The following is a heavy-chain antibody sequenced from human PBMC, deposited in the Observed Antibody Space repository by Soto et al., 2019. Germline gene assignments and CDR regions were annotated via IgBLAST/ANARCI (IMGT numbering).Heavy chain of an antibody. CDR2: IYYSGST. D-gene: IGHD3-10*01. J-gene: IGHJ3*02. V-gene: IGHV4-59*01. CDR3: ARVWGGAFDI. CDR1: GGPISSYY. Sequence: SETLSLTCTVSGGPISSYYWRWIRQPPGKGLEWIGYIYYSGSTNYNPSLKSRVTISVDTSKNQFSLKLSSVTAADTAVYYCARVWGGAFDIWGQGTMVT.